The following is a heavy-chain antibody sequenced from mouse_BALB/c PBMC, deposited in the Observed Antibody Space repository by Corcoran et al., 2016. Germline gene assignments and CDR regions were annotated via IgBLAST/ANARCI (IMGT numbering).Heavy chain of an antibody. CDR2: IWWDDEK. Sequence: VTLKESGPGILQPSQTRSLTCSFSGFSLSTSGTGVGRIRQPYGKGLEWLAHIWWDDEKHYNQSLTSQLTNTKDTSRNPVFLRITSVDTVDTATYYCALRAEGYAYAMDYWGQGTSVTVSS. CDR3: ALRAEGYAYAMDY. J-gene: IGHJ4*01. CDR1: GFSLSTSGTG. V-gene: IGHV8-12*01. D-gene: IGHD2-14*01.